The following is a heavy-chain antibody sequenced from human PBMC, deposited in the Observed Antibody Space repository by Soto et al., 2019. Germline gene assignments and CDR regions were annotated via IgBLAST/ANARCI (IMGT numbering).Heavy chain of an antibody. CDR3: ARDGAGRDGYNWYYYGMDV. CDR2: ISYDGSNK. Sequence: GGSLRLSCAASGFTFSSYAMHWVRQAPGKGLEWVAVISYDGSNKYYADSVKGRFTISRDNSKNTLYLQMNSLRAEDTAVYYCARDGAGRDGYNWYYYGMDVWGQGTTVTVSS. D-gene: IGHD5-12*01. CDR1: GFTFSSYA. J-gene: IGHJ6*02. V-gene: IGHV3-30-3*01.